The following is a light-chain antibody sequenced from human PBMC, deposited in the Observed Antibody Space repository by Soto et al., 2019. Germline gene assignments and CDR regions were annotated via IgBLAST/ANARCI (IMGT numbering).Light chain of an antibody. CDR1: QSVLHRSNNKNY. V-gene: IGKV4-1*01. J-gene: IGKJ2*01. Sequence: DIVMTQSPDSLAVSLGERATINCKSSQSVLHRSNNKNYLAWYQQKPGQPPKLLIYWTSTRESGVPERFSGSGAGTDFTLTINSLQAEGVAVYYCHQYYGNPSFGQGTKLEIK. CDR2: WTS. CDR3: HQYYGNPS.